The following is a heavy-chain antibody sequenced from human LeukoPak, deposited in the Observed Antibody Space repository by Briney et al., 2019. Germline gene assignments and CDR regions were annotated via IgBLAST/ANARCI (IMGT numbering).Heavy chain of an antibody. V-gene: IGHV4-34*01. CDR2: INHSGST. D-gene: IGHD3-9*01. J-gene: IGHJ6*03. CDR3: ARVLRYFDWFSVYYYMDV. Sequence: SETLSLTCAVYGGSFSGYYWSWIRQPPGKGLEWIGEINHSGSTNYNPSLKSRVTISVDTSKNQFSLKLSSVTAADTAVYYCARVLRYFDWFSVYYYMDVWGKGTTVTISS. CDR1: GGSFSGYY.